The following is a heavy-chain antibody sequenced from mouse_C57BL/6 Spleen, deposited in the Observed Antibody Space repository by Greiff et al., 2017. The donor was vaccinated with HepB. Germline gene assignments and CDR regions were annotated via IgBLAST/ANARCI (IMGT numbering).Heavy chain of an antibody. Sequence: EVHLVESGGGLVKPGGSLKLSCAASGFTFSSYAMSWVRQTPEKRLEWVATISDGGSNTYYPDNVKGRFTISRDNAKNNLYLQMSHLKSEDTAMYYCARDPLTGTETWFAYWGQGTLVTVSA. V-gene: IGHV5-4*01. CDR3: ARDPLTGTETWFAY. CDR2: ISDGGSNT. D-gene: IGHD4-1*01. CDR1: GFTFSSYA. J-gene: IGHJ3*01.